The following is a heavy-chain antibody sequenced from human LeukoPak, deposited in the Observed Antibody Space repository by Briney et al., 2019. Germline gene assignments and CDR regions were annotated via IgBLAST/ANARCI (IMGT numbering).Heavy chain of an antibody. V-gene: IGHV3-53*01. D-gene: IGHD3-22*01. Sequence: GGSLRLSCAASGFTVSSNYMSWVRQAPGKGLEWVSIIYSGGSTFYSDPVKGRFTISRDNSKNTLYLQMNSLRAEDTAVYYCARVYYDSSGYYLRSYYYMDVWGKGTTVTVSS. CDR3: ARVYYDSSGYYLRSYYYMDV. J-gene: IGHJ6*03. CDR1: GFTVSSNY. CDR2: IYSGGST.